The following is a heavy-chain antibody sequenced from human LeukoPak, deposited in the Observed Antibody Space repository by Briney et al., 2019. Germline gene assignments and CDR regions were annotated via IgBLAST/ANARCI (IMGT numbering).Heavy chain of an antibody. D-gene: IGHD3-10*01. Sequence: SETLSLTCTVSGYSISSGYYWGWIRQPPGKGLEWIGSIYHSGSTYYNPSLKGRVTISVDTSKNQFSLKLSSVTAADTAVYYCARTLGDYGSGSYYYWGQGTLVTVSS. J-gene: IGHJ4*02. CDR2: IYHSGST. V-gene: IGHV4-38-2*02. CDR1: GYSISSGYY. CDR3: ARTLGDYGSGSYYY.